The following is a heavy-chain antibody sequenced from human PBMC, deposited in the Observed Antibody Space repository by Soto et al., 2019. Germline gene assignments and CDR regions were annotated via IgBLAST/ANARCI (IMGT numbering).Heavy chain of an antibody. J-gene: IGHJ6*02. Sequence: RASVKVSCKASGYTFTSYGISWVRQAPGQGLEWMGWISAYNGNTNYAQKLQGRVTMTTDTSTSTAYMELRSLRSDDTAVYYCALTYYDFWSGPPPIYYYYGMDVWGQGTTVTVSS. CDR3: ALTYYDFWSGPPPIYYYYGMDV. V-gene: IGHV1-18*04. D-gene: IGHD3-3*01. CDR1: GYTFTSYG. CDR2: ISAYNGNT.